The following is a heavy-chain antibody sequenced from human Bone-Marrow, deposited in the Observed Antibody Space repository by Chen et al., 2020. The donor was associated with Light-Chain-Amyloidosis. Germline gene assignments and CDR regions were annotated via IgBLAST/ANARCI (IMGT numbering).Heavy chain of an antibody. V-gene: IGHV4-39*07. CDR2: IYYSGST. Sequence: QLQLQESGPGLVKPSETLSLTCTVSGGSISSSSYYWGWIRQPPGKGLEWIGSIYYSGSTYYNPSLKSRVTISVDTSKNQFSLKLSSVTAADTAVYYCARQTGIAAAGTPPHAFDIWGQGTTVTVSS. CDR3: ARQTGIAAAGTPPHAFDI. J-gene: IGHJ3*02. CDR1: GGSISSSSYY. D-gene: IGHD6-13*01.